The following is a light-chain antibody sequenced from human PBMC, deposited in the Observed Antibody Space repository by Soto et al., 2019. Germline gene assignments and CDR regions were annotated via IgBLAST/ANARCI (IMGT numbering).Light chain of an antibody. CDR2: EVT. Sequence: SLLAQPPSLSGSPGQSVALSCLGDSSDVGSYNRVSWYQQSPGTAPKLIIYEVTTRPSGVPDRFSGSKSGNTASLTISGLQAEDEADYYCNSYTISGTYVFGTGTKVTVL. CDR3: NSYTISGTYV. J-gene: IGLJ1*01. V-gene: IGLV2-18*02. CDR1: SSDVGSYNR.